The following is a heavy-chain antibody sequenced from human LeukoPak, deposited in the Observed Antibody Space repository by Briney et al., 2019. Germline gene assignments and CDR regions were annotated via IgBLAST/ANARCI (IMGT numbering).Heavy chain of an antibody. Sequence: PGGSLRLSCAASGFTFSSYGMHWARQAPGKGLEWVAVISYDGSNKYYADSVKGRFTISRDNSKNTLCLQMNSLRAEDTAVYYCSGPKDIPWGQGTLVTVSS. CDR1: GFTFSSYG. CDR2: ISYDGSNK. V-gene: IGHV3-30*03. J-gene: IGHJ5*02. D-gene: IGHD2-15*01. CDR3: SGPKDIP.